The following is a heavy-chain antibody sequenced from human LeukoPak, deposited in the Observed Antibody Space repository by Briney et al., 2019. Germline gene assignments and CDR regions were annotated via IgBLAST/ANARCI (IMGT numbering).Heavy chain of an antibody. CDR2: INHSGST. CDR3: ARLTKNDSGSYRFGKKKRGYMDV. D-gene: IGHD3-10*01. CDR1: GGSFSDYY. V-gene: IGHV4-34*01. J-gene: IGHJ6*03. Sequence: SETLSLTCAVYGGSFSDYYWSWIRQPPGKGLEWIGEINHSGSTNYNPSLKNRVTISVDTSKNQFSLKLSSVTAADTAVYYCARLTKNDSGSYRFGKKKRGYMDVWGKGTAVTISS.